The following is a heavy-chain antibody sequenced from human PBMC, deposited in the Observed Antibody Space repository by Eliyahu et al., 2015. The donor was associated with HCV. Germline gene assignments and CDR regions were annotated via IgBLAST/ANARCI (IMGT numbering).Heavy chain of an antibody. CDR3: ARGRGKRRYYDFWRDGAFDI. V-gene: IGHV3-21*01. CDR1: GFTFSSYS. CDR2: ISSSSSYI. Sequence: EVQLVESGGGLVKPGGSLRLSCAASGFTFSSYSMNWVRQAPGKGLEWVSSISSSSSYIYYADSVKGRFTISRDNAKNSLYLQMNSLRAEDTAVYYCARGRGKRRYYDFWRDGAFDIWGQGTMVTVSS. D-gene: IGHD3-3*01. J-gene: IGHJ3*02.